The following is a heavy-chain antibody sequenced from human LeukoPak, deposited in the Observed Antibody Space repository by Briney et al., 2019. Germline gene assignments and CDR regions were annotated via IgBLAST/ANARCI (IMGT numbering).Heavy chain of an antibody. J-gene: IGHJ4*02. D-gene: IGHD3-9*01. Sequence: ASVKVSCKASGYTFSGYYIHWVRQAPGQGLEWVGWINPHSGYTKFAQKFQGRVTMTRDTSISTAYKELRSLRSDDTAVYYCARDAAYDILTGYYPNFDYWGQGTLVTVSS. V-gene: IGHV1-2*02. CDR3: ARDAAYDILTGYYPNFDY. CDR2: INPHSGYT. CDR1: GYTFSGYY.